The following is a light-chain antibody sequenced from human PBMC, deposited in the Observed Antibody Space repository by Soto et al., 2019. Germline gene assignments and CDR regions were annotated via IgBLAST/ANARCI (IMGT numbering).Light chain of an antibody. CDR2: AAS. Sequence: SPCTLSLSPGERAGLSCRASQSVSSNLAWYQQKPGQAPRLLIYAASSRATGIPARFSGSGSGTDFSLTISSLEPEDFAVYYCQQYNKWHLTFGPGTQVEIK. CDR1: QSVSSN. CDR3: QQYNKWHLT. J-gene: IGKJ3*01. V-gene: IGKV3D-11*03.